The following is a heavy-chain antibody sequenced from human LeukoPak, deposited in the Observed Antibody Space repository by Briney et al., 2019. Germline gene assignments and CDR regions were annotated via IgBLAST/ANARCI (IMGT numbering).Heavy chain of an antibody. D-gene: IGHD4-23*01. CDR2: IKQDGSEK. V-gene: IGHV3-7*04. CDR3: ARNYGGNSAG. J-gene: IGHJ4*02. CDR1: GFTFSSYW. Sequence: GGSLRLSCVASGFTFSSYWMSWVRQAPGKGLEWVANIKQDGSEKYYVDSVKGRFTISRDNAKNSLYLQMNSLRDEDTAVYYCARNYGGNSAGWGQGTLVTVSS.